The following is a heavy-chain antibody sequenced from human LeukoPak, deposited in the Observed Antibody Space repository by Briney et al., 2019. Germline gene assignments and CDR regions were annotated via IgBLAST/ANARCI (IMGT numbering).Heavy chain of an antibody. J-gene: IGHJ6*02. CDR3: ARAPRRSLYYYYGMDV. CDR2: IYYSGST. Sequence: PSETLSLTCTVSDGSISSYYWSWIRQPPGKGLEWIGYIYYSGSTNYNPSLKSRVTISVDTSKNQFSLKLSSVTAADTAVYYCARAPRRSLYYYYGMDVWGQGTTVTVSS. D-gene: IGHD1-14*01. V-gene: IGHV4-59*01. CDR1: DGSISSYY.